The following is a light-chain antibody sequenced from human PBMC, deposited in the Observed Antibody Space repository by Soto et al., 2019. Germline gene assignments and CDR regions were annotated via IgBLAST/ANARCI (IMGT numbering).Light chain of an antibody. Sequence: EIVMTQSPATLSVSPGERATLSCRASQSVFSSLTWYQQKPGQAPRLLIYGAATRATGIPAGFSGSGSGTEFTLTISSLQSEDFAGYYCQQYHNWPAFGQGTKVEIK. CDR2: GAA. CDR3: QQYHNWPA. J-gene: IGKJ1*01. V-gene: IGKV3-15*01. CDR1: QSVFSS.